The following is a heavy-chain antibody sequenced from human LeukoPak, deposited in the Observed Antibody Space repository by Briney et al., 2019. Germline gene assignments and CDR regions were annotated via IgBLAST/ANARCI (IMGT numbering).Heavy chain of an antibody. CDR1: GFTVSSNY. Sequence: GGSLRLSCAASGFTVSSNYMSWVRQAPGKGLEWVSVIYSGGSTYYADSVKGRFTISRDNSENTLHLQMNSLRVEDTAVYYCARFEIAVAGIDYWGQGTLVTVSS. CDR3: ARFEIAVAGIDY. V-gene: IGHV3-53*01. J-gene: IGHJ4*02. CDR2: IYSGGST. D-gene: IGHD6-19*01.